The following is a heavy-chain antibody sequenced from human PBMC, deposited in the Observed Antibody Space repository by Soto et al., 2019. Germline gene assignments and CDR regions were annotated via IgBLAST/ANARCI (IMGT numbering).Heavy chain of an antibody. CDR3: ARSLGALMVRGVIGFDY. CDR1: GGSISSGGYY. CDR2: IYYSGST. D-gene: IGHD3-10*01. Sequence: QVQLQESGPGLVKPSQTLSLTCTVSGGSISSGGYYWSWIRQHPGKGLEWIGYIYYSGSTYYNPSRKSRVTISVDTSKNQFSLKLSSVTAADTAVYYCARSLGALMVRGVIGFDYWGQGTLVTVSS. V-gene: IGHV4-31*03. J-gene: IGHJ4*02.